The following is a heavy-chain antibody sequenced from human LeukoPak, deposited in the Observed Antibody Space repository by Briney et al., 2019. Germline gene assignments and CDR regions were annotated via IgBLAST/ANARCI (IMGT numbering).Heavy chain of an antibody. V-gene: IGHV4-34*01. CDR1: GGSFSGYY. Sequence: PSETLSLTCAVYGGSFSGYYWSWIRQPPGKGLEWIGEINHSGSTNYNPSLKSRVTISEDTSKNQFSLKLSSVTAADTAVYYCASGLYYYGSGPGGMDVWGQGTTVTVSS. CDR2: INHSGST. CDR3: ASGLYYYGSGPGGMDV. J-gene: IGHJ6*02. D-gene: IGHD3-10*01.